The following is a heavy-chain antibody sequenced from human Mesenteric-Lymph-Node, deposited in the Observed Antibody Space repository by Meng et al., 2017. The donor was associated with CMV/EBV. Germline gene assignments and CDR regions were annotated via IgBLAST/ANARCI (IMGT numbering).Heavy chain of an antibody. J-gene: IGHJ4*02. Sequence: GTCSRYAISWGGQAPGQGLEWMGGIIPIFGTANYAQKFQGRVTITADKSTSTAYMELSSLRSEDTAVYYCARGGCSGGSCYSGELDYWGQGTLVTVSS. D-gene: IGHD2-15*01. CDR1: GTCSRYA. CDR3: ARGGCSGGSCYSGELDY. CDR2: IIPIFGTA. V-gene: IGHV1-69*06.